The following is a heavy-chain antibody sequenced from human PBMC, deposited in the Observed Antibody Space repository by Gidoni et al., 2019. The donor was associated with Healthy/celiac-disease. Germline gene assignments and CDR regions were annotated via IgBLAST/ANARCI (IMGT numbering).Heavy chain of an antibody. V-gene: IGHV3-30*18. D-gene: IGHD6-13*01. Sequence: QVQLVESGGGVVQPGRSLRLSCAASGFTFSSDGMHWVRQAPGKGLEWVAVISYDGSNKYYADSVKGRFTISRDNSKNTLYLQMNSLRAEDTAVYYCAKDEGYSSTWGQGTLVTVSS. CDR3: AKDEGYSST. CDR2: ISYDGSNK. J-gene: IGHJ5*02. CDR1: GFTFSSDG.